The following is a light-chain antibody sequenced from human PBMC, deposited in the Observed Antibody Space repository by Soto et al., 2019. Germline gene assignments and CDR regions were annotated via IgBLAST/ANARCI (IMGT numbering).Light chain of an antibody. CDR3: SSYTSINTHV. CDR1: SSDVGAYNY. Sequence: QSALAQPASVSGSPGQSITISCAGTSSDVGAYNYVSWYQQLPGKAPKLMIYEVSNRPSGVSNRFSGSKSGNTASLTISGLQAEDEADYYCSSYTSINTHVFGTGTKVTV. CDR2: EVS. J-gene: IGLJ1*01. V-gene: IGLV2-14*01.